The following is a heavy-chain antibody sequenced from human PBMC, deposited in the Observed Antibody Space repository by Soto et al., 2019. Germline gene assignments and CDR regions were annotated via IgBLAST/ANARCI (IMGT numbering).Heavy chain of an antibody. J-gene: IGHJ4*02. CDR3: ARTVNNAPFDY. D-gene: IGHD4-17*01. CDR1: GGSISSSSYY. Sequence: QLQLQESRPGLVKPSETLSLTCTVSGGSISSSSYYWGWIRQPPGKGLEWIGSIYYSGSTYYNPSLKNRVTLSVDMSKNQFSLKLSSVTAADTAVYYCARTVNNAPFDYWGQGTLVTVSS. V-gene: IGHV4-39*01. CDR2: IYYSGST.